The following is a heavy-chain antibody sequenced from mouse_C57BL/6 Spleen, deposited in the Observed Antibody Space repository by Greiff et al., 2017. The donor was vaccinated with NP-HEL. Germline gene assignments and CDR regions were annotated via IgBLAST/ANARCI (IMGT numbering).Heavy chain of an antibody. D-gene: IGHD2-2*01. V-gene: IGHV1-61*01. Sequence: QVQLQQPGAELVRPGSSVKLSCKASGYTFTSYWMDWVKQRPGQGLEWIGNIYPSDSATHSNQKFKDKATLTVDKSSSTAYMQLSSLTSEDSAVYYCAKGGLPLYYAMDYWGQGTSVTVSS. CDR2: IYPSDSAT. CDR1: GYTFTSYW. J-gene: IGHJ4*01. CDR3: AKGGLPLYYAMDY.